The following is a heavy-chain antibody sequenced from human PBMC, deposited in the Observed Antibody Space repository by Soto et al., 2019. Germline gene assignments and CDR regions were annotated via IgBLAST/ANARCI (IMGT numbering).Heavy chain of an antibody. Sequence: QITLKESGPTRVTPTQTLTLTCTFSGFSLSARPVGVGWIRQPPGKALELLALIYWDDDKRYSPSLRSRLTITKDTAKNQVVLTMTNMDPVDTAIYYCAHRAAIDGHWNGGYFDYWGQGALVTVSS. D-gene: IGHD1-1*01. J-gene: IGHJ4*02. CDR1: GFSLSARPVG. CDR3: AHRAAIDGHWNGGYFDY. CDR2: IYWDDDK. V-gene: IGHV2-5*02.